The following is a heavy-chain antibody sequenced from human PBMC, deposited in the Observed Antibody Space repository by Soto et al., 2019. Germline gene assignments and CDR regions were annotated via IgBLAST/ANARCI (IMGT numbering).Heavy chain of an antibody. CDR2: ISGSGGST. D-gene: IGHD2-15*01. CDR1: GFTSSSYA. V-gene: IGHV3-23*01. CDR3: SNDLVVDAATRTHDALDI. J-gene: IGHJ3*02. Sequence: GGSLRLSCAASGFTSSSYAMSWVRQAPGKGLEWVSAISGSGGSTYYADSVKGRFTISRDNSKNTLYLQMNSLRAEATAVHYCSNDLVVDAATRTHDALDIWGQGTMVTVSS.